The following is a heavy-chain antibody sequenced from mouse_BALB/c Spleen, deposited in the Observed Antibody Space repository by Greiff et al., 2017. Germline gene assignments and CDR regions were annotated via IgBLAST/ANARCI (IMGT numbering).Heavy chain of an antibody. CDR2: ISYSGST. D-gene: IGHD2-10*02. CDR3: AREYGNYEYFDV. Sequence: EVKLMESGPSLVKPSQTLSLTCSVTGDSITSGYWNWIRKFPGNKLEYMGYISYSGSTYYNPSLKSRISITRDTSKNQYYLQLNSVTTEDTATYYCAREYGNYEYFDVWGAGTTVTVSS. J-gene: IGHJ1*01. CDR1: GDSITSGY. V-gene: IGHV3-8*02.